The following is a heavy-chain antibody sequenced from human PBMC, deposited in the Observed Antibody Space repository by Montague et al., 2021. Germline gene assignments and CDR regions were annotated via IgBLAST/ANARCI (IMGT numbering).Heavy chain of an antibody. V-gene: IGHV4-4*07. D-gene: IGHD1-26*01. Sequence: SETLSLTCTVFGDSINTYSWSWIRQPAGKGLEWIGGPPNGGSTNSNPSLKSRVTMSVDTSKNQFSLKLSSVTAADTAVYFCARDTVGASGYFYYYYMDVWGRGTTVTVSS. CDR3: ARDTVGASGYFYYYYMDV. CDR2: PPNGGST. CDR1: GDSINTYS. J-gene: IGHJ6*03.